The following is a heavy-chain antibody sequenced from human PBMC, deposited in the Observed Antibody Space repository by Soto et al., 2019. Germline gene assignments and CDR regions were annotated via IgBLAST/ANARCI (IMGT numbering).Heavy chain of an antibody. J-gene: IGHJ4*02. CDR1: GGSIISSSYY. D-gene: IGHD1-26*01. V-gene: IGHV4-39*07. Sequence: SETLSLTCTVSGGSIISSSYYWVWIRQPPGKGLEWIGSIYYSGSTYYNPSLKSRVTISVDTSKNQFSLKLSSVTAADTAVYYCARCFSGSNQPPDYWGQGTLVTVSS. CDR3: ARCFSGSNQPPDY. CDR2: IYYSGST.